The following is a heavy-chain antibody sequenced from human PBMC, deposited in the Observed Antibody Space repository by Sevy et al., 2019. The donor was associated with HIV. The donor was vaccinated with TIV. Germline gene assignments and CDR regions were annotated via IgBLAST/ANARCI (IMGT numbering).Heavy chain of an antibody. D-gene: IGHD6-19*01. Sequence: GGSLRLSCAASGFTFDDYAMHWVRQAPGKGLEWVSGISWNSGSIGYADSVKGRFTTSRDNAKNSLYLQMNSLRAEDTALYYCAKEAGRQWLVQFDYWGQGTLVTVSS. CDR1: GFTFDDYA. CDR2: ISWNSGSI. J-gene: IGHJ4*02. V-gene: IGHV3-9*01. CDR3: AKEAGRQWLVQFDY.